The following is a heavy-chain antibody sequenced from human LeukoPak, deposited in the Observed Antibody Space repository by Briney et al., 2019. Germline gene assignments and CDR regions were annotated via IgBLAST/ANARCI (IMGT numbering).Heavy chain of an antibody. D-gene: IGHD5-24*01. CDR2: IIPIFGTA. Sequence: SVKVSCKASGGTFSSYAISWVRQAPGQGLEWMGGIIPIFGTANYAQKFQGRVTITADESTSTAYMELSSLRSEDTAVYYCARDQEMATINFDYWGQGTLVTVSS. V-gene: IGHV1-69*13. J-gene: IGHJ4*02. CDR1: GGTFSSYA. CDR3: ARDQEMATINFDY.